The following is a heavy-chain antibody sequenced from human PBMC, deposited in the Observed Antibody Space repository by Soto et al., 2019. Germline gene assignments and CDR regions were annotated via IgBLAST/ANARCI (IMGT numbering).Heavy chain of an antibody. CDR2: IIPIFGTA. V-gene: IGHV1-69*13. D-gene: IGHD2-15*01. Sequence: SVKVSCKASGGTFSSYAISWVLQAPGQGLEWMGGIIPIFGTANYAQKFQGRVTITADESTSTAYMELSSLRSEDTAVYYCARDLIYCSGGSCYQQYYFDYWGQGTLVTVSS. CDR3: ARDLIYCSGGSCYQQYYFDY. CDR1: GGTFSSYA. J-gene: IGHJ4*02.